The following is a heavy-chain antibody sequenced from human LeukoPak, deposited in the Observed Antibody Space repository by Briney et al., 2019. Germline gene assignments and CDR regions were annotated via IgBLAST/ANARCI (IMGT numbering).Heavy chain of an antibody. CDR1: GFSFSSHG. CDR3: ARGPMDY. Sequence: PGGSLKLSCAASGFSFSSHGMCWVRQAPGKGLEWVAIIWYDGSNKYYTDPVKGRFTVSKDNSKNTLFLQMNSLRAEDTAVYYCARGPMDYWGQGTLVTVSS. V-gene: IGHV3-33*07. CDR2: IWYDGSNK. J-gene: IGHJ4*02.